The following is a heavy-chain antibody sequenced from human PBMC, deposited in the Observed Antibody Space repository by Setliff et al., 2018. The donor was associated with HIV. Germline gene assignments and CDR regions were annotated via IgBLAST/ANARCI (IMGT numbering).Heavy chain of an antibody. J-gene: IGHJ2*01. CDR3: AGGLGQQLGRFWYFDL. Sequence: PSETLSLTCAVYGGSFSGYYWSWIRQPPGKGLEWIGEINHSGSTNYNPSLKSRVTISVDTSKDQFSLKLSSVTAADTAVYYCAGGLGQQLGRFWYFDLWGRGTLVTVSS. D-gene: IGHD6-13*01. V-gene: IGHV4-34*01. CDR2: INHSGST. CDR1: GGSFSGYY.